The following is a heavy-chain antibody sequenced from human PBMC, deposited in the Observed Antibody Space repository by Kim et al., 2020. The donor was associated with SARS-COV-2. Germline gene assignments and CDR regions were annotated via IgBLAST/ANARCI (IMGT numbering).Heavy chain of an antibody. CDR3: ATKFSSGWSYYY. CDR1: GFTFSSYA. V-gene: IGHV3-23*01. D-gene: IGHD6-13*01. Sequence: GGSLRLSCGASGFTFSSYAMSWVRQAPGKGLEWVSAITSTGGSTGYADSVKGRFTMSRDNSKDTLYLQMSSLRAEDTAVYYCATKFSSGWSYYYWGHGT. J-gene: IGHJ4*01. CDR2: ITSTGGST.